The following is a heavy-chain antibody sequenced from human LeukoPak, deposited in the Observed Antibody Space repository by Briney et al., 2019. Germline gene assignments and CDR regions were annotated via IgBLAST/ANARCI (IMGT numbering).Heavy chain of an antibody. Sequence: GASVKVSCKASGYTFTGYYMHWVRQAPGQGLEWMGWINPNSGVTNYAQKFQGRVTMTRDTSISTTYMELSRLRSDDTAVYYCARGYCSSTSCPYYYYMDVWGKGTTVTVS. CDR3: ARGYCSSTSCPYYYYMDV. D-gene: IGHD2-2*01. V-gene: IGHV1-2*02. CDR1: GYTFTGYY. CDR2: INPNSGVT. J-gene: IGHJ6*03.